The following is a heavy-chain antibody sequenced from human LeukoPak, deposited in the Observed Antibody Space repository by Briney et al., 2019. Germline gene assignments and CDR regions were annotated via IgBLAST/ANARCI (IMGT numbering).Heavy chain of an antibody. CDR2: IKEDGSDK. J-gene: IGHJ4*02. CDR1: GFTFSSYG. Sequence: GSLRLSCAASGFTFSSYGMHWVRQAPGQGLEWVAAIKEDGSDKYYVDSVKGRFTISRDNAKNSLYLQMNSLRGEDTAIYYCARDTYRFDDYWGQGTLVTVSS. CDR3: ARDTYRFDDY. V-gene: IGHV3-7*01.